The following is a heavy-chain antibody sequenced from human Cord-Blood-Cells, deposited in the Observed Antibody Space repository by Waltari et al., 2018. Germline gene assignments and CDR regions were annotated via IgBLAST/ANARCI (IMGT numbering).Heavy chain of an antibody. Sequence: SGPEVKKPGTSVKVSCKASGFTFTSSAVQWVRQARGQRLEWIGWIVVSSGNTNYAQKFQERVTITRDMSTSTAYMELSSLRSEDTAVYYCAADIAARPSYYYYYGMDVWGQGTTVTVSS. J-gene: IGHJ6*02. V-gene: IGHV1-58*01. CDR2: IVVSSGNT. D-gene: IGHD6-6*01. CDR1: GFTFTSSA. CDR3: AADIAARPSYYYYYGMDV.